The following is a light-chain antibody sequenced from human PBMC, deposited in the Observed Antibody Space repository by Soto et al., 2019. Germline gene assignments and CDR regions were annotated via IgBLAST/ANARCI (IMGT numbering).Light chain of an antibody. V-gene: IGLV1-40*01. CDR2: GNN. CDR3: QSYDSSLSAWV. Sequence: QSVLTQPPSVSGAPGQRVTISCTGNSSNIGAGYDVHWYQQLPGTAPKLLISGNNNRPSGVPDRFSGSKSGTSASLAITGLQAEDEADYYCQSYDSSLSAWVFGGGTKVTVL. CDR1: SSNIGAGYD. J-gene: IGLJ3*02.